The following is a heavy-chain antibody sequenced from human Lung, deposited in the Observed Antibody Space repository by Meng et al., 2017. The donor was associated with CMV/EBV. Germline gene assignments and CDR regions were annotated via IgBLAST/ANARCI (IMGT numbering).Heavy chain of an antibody. D-gene: IGHD6-13*01. CDR2: VPHDGSNK. CDR1: GFTFSSYG. CDR3: ANGEGSRWDDAFDI. J-gene: IGHJ3*02. Sequence: GGSXRPXCAASGFTFSSYGMHWVRQAPGKGLEWVTFVPHDGSNKFYADSVRGRFTISRDNSKNTVYLQMDNLRVEDTAVYYCANGEGSRWDDAFDIWGPGXMVTVSS. V-gene: IGHV3-30*02.